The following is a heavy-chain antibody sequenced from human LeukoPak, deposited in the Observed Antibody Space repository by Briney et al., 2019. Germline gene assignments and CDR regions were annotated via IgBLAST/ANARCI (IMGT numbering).Heavy chain of an antibody. D-gene: IGHD6-13*01. Sequence: GGSLRLSCAASGFTFSSHWMSWVRQAPGKGLEWVANINQAGSDKYYVDSVKGRFTISRDNAKNSLYLQMNSLRAEDTAVYYCARVRDSSSWYPYYYYGMDVWGQGTTVTVSS. V-gene: IGHV3-7*01. CDR2: INQAGSDK. CDR1: GFTFSSHW. J-gene: IGHJ6*02. CDR3: ARVRDSSSWYPYYYYGMDV.